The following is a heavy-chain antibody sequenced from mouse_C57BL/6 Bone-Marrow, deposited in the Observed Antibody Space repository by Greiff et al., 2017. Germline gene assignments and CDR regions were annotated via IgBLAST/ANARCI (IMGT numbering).Heavy chain of an antibody. J-gene: IGHJ2*01. V-gene: IGHV1-62-2*01. CDR2: FYPGSGSI. CDR3: ARHERYYDYEGYFDY. D-gene: IGHD2-4*01. Sequence: QVQLKESGAELVKPGASVKLSCKASGYIFTEYTIHWVKQRSGQGLEWIGWFYPGSGSIKYNERFKDKATLTADKTSNTLYMELSRLTSEDSAVYFCARHERYYDYEGYFDYWGQGTTLTVSS. CDR1: GYIFTEYT.